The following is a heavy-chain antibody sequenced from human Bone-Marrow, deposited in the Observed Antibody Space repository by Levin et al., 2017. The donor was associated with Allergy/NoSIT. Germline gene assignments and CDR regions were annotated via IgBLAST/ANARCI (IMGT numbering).Heavy chain of an antibody. V-gene: IGHV3-53*01. Sequence: GESLKISCVASGFTVSDYYVNWVRQAPAKGLEWVSLINDAGSTYYADSVKGRFTLSRDNSRNTVYLQMNSLRTEDTAVYYCARDYFGSGRSWVAFDIWGQGTKVTVSS. D-gene: IGHD3-10*01. J-gene: IGHJ3*02. CDR1: GFTVSDYY. CDR3: ARDYFGSGRSWVAFDI. CDR2: INDAGST.